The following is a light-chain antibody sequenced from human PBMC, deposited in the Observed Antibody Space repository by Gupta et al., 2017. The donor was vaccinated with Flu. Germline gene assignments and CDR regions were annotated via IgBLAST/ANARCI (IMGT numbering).Light chain of an antibody. Sequence: SLGERATINCKSSQSVLYSSNNKNFLAWYQQKPGQPPKLLIYWASTRESGVPDRFSGSESGTDFTLTISSLQAEDVAVYYCQQSHSSPITFGGGTKVEIK. CDR1: QSVLYSSNNKNF. J-gene: IGKJ4*01. CDR2: WAS. V-gene: IGKV4-1*01. CDR3: QQSHSSPIT.